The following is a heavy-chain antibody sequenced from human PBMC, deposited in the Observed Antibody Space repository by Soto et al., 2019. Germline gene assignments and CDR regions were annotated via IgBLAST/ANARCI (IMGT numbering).Heavy chain of an antibody. CDR1: GVTFSSYG. J-gene: IGHJ4*02. D-gene: IGHD2-15*01. Sequence: QVQLVESGGGVVQPGRSLRLSCAASGVTFSSYGMHWVRQAPGKGLEWVAVIWYDGSNKYYADSVKGRFTISRDNSKNTLYLQMNSLRAEDTAVYYCARDVVLLDYWGQGTLVTVSS. CDR2: IWYDGSNK. V-gene: IGHV3-33*01. CDR3: ARDVVLLDY.